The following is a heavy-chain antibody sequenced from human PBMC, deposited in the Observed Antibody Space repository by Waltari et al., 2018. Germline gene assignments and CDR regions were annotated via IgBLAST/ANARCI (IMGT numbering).Heavy chain of an antibody. Sequence: SGGYSWSWIRQPPGKGLEWIGYIYHSGSTYYNPSLKSRVTISVDRSKNQFSLKLSSVTAADTAVYYCARGSEGAFDIWGQGTMVTVSS. CDR1: SGGYS. V-gene: IGHV4-30-2*01. J-gene: IGHJ3*02. CDR3: ARGSEGAFDI. CDR2: IYHSGST.